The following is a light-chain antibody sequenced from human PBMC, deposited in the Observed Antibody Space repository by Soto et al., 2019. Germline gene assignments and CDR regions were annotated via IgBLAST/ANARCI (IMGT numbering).Light chain of an antibody. Sequence: QSALTQPASVSGSPGQSITISCTGTSSDVGGYNYVSWYQQHPGKAPKLMIFEVTNRPSGISNRFSGSRSGNTASLTISDLQAEDEAEYYCNSYTGSNTVVFGTGTKLTVL. CDR2: EVT. CDR1: SSDVGGYNY. V-gene: IGLV2-14*03. CDR3: NSYTGSNTVV. J-gene: IGLJ1*01.